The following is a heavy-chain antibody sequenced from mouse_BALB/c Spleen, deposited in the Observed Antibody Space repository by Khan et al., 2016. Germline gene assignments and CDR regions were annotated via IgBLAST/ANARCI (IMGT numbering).Heavy chain of an antibody. J-gene: IGHJ3*01. D-gene: IGHD2-3*01. Sequence: EVQLVETGGGLVQPKGSLKLSCVASGFTFNTNAMNWVRQAPGKGLEWVARIRNKSNNYATYYADSVKDRFTISRDDSQNMLYLQMNNLKTEDTAMYYCVKSDGYYCTYWGQGTLVTVSA. CDR3: VKSDGYYCTY. V-gene: IGHV10S3*01. CDR1: GFTFNTNA. CDR2: IRNKSNNYAT.